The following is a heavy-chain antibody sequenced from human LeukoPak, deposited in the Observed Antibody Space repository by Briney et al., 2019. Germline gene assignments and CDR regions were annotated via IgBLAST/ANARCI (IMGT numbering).Heavy chain of an antibody. Sequence: GGSLRLSCAASGFTFSNAWMSWVRQAPGRGLEWVGRIKSKTDGGTADYAAPVKGRFTISRDDSKSTLSLQMNSLKTEDTAVYYCSRGGAYWGQGTLVAVSS. V-gene: IGHV3-15*01. CDR1: GFTFSNAW. D-gene: IGHD3-10*01. CDR2: IKSKTDGGTA. J-gene: IGHJ4*02. CDR3: SRGGAY.